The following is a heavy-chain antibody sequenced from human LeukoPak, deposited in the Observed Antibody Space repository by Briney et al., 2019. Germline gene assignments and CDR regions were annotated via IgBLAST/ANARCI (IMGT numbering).Heavy chain of an antibody. CDR1: RFTLSNYW. D-gene: IGHD6-19*01. J-gene: IGHJ4*02. CDR2: IKQDGSET. Sequence: GGSLRLSCAASRFTLSNYWMSWVRQAPGKGLERRANIKQDGSETYYVDSVKGRFTISSDNAKNSLSLQMNSLRAEETAVYYCARQRGSGCLDYWGQETLVTVP. CDR3: ARQRGSGCLDY. V-gene: IGHV3-7*01.